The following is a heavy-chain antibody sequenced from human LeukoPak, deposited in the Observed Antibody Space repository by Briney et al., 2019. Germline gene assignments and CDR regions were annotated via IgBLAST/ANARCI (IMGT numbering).Heavy chain of an antibody. Sequence: ASVKVSCKASGYTFTTYTIHWVRQAPGQRLEWMGWINAGNGNTKYSQHFQGRVTITADESTSTAYMELSSLRSEDTAVYYCARAGGDSGYSYGFFVDWGQGTLVTVSS. D-gene: IGHD5-18*01. CDR2: INAGNGNT. J-gene: IGHJ4*02. CDR1: GYTFTTYT. CDR3: ARAGGDSGYSYGFFVD. V-gene: IGHV1-3*01.